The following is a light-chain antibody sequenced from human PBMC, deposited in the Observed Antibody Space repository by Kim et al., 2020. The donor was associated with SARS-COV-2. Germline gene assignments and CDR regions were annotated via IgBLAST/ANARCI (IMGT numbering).Light chain of an antibody. CDR2: AAI. CDR3: QQYYSYPYT. J-gene: IGKJ2*01. V-gene: IGKV1D-16*02. Sequence: SASVGDTVTITCRTGQGIAGWLAWYQQKPEKAPKSLIYAAISLQSGVPSRFSGSGSGTEFTLTISSLQPEDFATYYCQQYYSYPYTFGQGTKLEI. CDR1: QGIAGW.